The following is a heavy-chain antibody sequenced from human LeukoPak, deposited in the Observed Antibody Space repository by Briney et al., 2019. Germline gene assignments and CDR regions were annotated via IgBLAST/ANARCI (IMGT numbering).Heavy chain of an antibody. Sequence: SETLSLTCTVSGGSISSGSYYWSWIRQPAGKGLEWIGRIYTSGSTNYNPSLKSRVTISVDTSKNQFSLKLSSVTAADTAVYYCARCSMVRGAVDYYYYMDVWGKGTTVTISS. CDR1: GGSISSGSYY. CDR2: IYTSGST. CDR3: ARCSMVRGAVDYYYYMDV. J-gene: IGHJ6*03. V-gene: IGHV4-61*02. D-gene: IGHD3-10*01.